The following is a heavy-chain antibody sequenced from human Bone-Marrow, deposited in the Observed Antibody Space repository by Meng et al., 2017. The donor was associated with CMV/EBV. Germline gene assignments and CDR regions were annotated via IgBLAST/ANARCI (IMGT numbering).Heavy chain of an antibody. CDR2: SSPILGTA. J-gene: IGHJ4*02. D-gene: IGHD1-7*01. CDR1: DGTCSSYA. Sequence: VQGVQAGAGGEGRGSSVTVSCTASDGTCSSYASSWGRQGPGQGLEWMGGSSPILGTANYAQRFQGRVTITEDESTSTAYMELSSLRSEDTAVYYCARGVLFGEAGTVLDYWGQGTLVTVSS. V-gene: IGHV1-69*12. CDR3: ARGVLFGEAGTVLDY.